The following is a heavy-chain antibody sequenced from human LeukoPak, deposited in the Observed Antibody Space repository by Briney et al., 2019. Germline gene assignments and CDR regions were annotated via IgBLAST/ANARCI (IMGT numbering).Heavy chain of an antibody. V-gene: IGHV4-61*02. Sequence: SQTLSLTCTVSGGSISSGSYYWSWIRQPAGKGLEWIGRIYTSGSTNYNPSLKSRVTISVDTSKNQFSLKLSSVTAADTAVYYCARVVVAATGGATDAFDTWGQGTMVTVSS. CDR1: GGSISSGSYY. D-gene: IGHD2-15*01. J-gene: IGHJ3*02. CDR3: ARVVVAATGGATDAFDT. CDR2: IYTSGST.